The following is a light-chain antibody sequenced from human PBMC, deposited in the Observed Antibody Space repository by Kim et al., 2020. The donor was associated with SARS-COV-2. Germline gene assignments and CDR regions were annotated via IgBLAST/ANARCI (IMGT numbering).Light chain of an antibody. CDR2: YDT. CDR3: QVWDSSSDHPV. V-gene: IGLV3-21*04. CDR1: NIGSKS. Sequence: APGKTASITCGGNNIGSKSVHWYRQKAGQAPVLVIYYDTDRPSGIPERFSGSNSGITATLTISWVEVGDEADYYCQVWDSSSDHPVFGGGTQLTVL. J-gene: IGLJ3*02.